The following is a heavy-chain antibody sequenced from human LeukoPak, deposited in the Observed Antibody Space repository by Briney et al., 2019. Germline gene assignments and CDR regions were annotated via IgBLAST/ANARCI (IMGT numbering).Heavy chain of an antibody. V-gene: IGHV1-69*06. CDR3: ARTVRGLPYYYYYMDV. CDR2: IIPIFGTA. D-gene: IGHD3-10*01. J-gene: IGHJ6*03. CDR1: GGTFSSYA. Sequence: GASVKVSCKASGGTFSSYAISWVRQAPGQGLEWMGGIIPIFGTANYAQKFQGRVTITADKSTSTAYMELSSLRSEDTAVYYCARTVRGLPYYYYYMDVWGKGTTVTVSS.